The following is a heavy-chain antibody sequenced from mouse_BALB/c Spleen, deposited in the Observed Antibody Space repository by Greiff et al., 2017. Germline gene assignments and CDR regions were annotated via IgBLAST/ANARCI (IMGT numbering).Heavy chain of an antibody. CDR3: ARSGAYYGNFYAMDY. Sequence: EVNLVESGGGLVQPGGSRKLSCAASGFTFSSFGMHWVRQAPEKGLECVAYISSGSSTIYYADTVKGRFTISRDNPKNTLFLQMTSLRSEDTAMYYCARSGAYYGNFYAMDYWGQGTSVTVSS. CDR1: GFTFSSFG. D-gene: IGHD2-10*01. V-gene: IGHV5-17*02. J-gene: IGHJ4*01. CDR2: ISSGSSTI.